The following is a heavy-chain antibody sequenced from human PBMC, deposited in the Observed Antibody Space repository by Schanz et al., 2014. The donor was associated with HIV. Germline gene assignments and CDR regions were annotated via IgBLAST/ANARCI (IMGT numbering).Heavy chain of an antibody. CDR3: AKDQGDVTGTPFDY. D-gene: IGHD1-20*01. CDR2: ISYDGRNK. J-gene: IGHJ4*02. Sequence: QVQLVESGGGVVQPGRSLRLSCAASGFPFGSYAMSWVRQAPGKALEWVAVISYDGRNKYYADSVKGRFTISRDNSKNTLFLQMNSLRAEDTAMYYCAKDQGDVTGTPFDYWGQGTLVTVSS. CDR1: GFPFGSYA. V-gene: IGHV3-30*18.